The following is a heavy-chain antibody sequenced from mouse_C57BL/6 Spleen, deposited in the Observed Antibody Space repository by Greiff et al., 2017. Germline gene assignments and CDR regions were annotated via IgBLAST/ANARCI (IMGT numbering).Heavy chain of an antibody. CDR1: GYTFTDYN. J-gene: IGHJ3*01. CDR3: ARWDSNYPFAY. V-gene: IGHV1-18*01. Sequence: VQLKESGPELVKPGASVKIPCKASGYTFTDYNMDWVKQSHGKSLEWIGDITPNNGGTIYNQKFKGKATLTVDKSSSTAYMELRSLTSEDTAVYYCARWDSNYPFAYWGQGTLVTVSA. D-gene: IGHD2-5*01. CDR2: ITPNNGGT.